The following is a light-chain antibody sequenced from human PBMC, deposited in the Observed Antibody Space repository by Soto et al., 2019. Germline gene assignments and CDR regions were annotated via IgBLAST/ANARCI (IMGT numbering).Light chain of an antibody. J-gene: IGKJ1*01. CDR3: QQYNNWPPWT. CDR2: GAS. V-gene: IGKV3-15*01. CDR1: QSVSTN. Sequence: IVMTQSPVTLSVSPGERATLSCRASQSVSTNLAWYQQKPGQAPRVLIYGASTRATGIPARFSGSGSGTEFTLTISSLQSEDFAVYYCQQYNNWPPWTFGQGTKVDIK.